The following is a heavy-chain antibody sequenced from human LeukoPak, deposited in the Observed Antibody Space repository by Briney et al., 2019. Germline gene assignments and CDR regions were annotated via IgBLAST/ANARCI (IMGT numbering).Heavy chain of an antibody. D-gene: IGHD2/OR15-2a*01. CDR3: AKRDYYSFDY. Sequence: GGSLRLSCAASGFTFNSCAMSWVRQAPGKGLEWVSTISDSGTSTFYADSVKGRFTISRDNSKNTLYVQMNSLRAEDTAVYYCAKRDYYSFDYWGQGTLVTVS. V-gene: IGHV3-23*01. CDR2: ISDSGTST. CDR1: GFTFNSCA. J-gene: IGHJ4*02.